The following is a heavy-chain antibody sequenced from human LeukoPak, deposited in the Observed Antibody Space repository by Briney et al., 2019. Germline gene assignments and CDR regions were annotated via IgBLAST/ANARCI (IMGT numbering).Heavy chain of an antibody. CDR2: IIPIFGTA. D-gene: IGHD5-18*01. Sequence: SVKVSCKASGYTFTSYDINWVRQAPGQGLEWMGGIIPIFGTANYAQKFQGRVTITADESTSTAYMELSSLRSEDTAVYYCAGGRGYSYGPKEPWGQGTLVTVSS. CDR1: GYTFTSYD. J-gene: IGHJ5*02. V-gene: IGHV1-69*13. CDR3: AGGRGYSYGPKEP.